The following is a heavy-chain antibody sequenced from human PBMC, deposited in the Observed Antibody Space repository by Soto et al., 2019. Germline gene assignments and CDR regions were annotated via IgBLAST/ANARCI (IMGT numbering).Heavy chain of an antibody. CDR1: GYSIRSGYY. J-gene: IGHJ5*02. Sequence: PSETLSLTCAVYGYSIRSGYYWGWIRQPPGRGLEWIGSIYHSGSTYYNPSLKSRVTISVDTSKNQFSLKLSSVTAADTAVYYCARPTRMNWFDPWGQGTLVTVSS. CDR2: IYHSGST. V-gene: IGHV4-38-2*01. CDR3: ARPTRMNWFDP. D-gene: IGHD2-15*01.